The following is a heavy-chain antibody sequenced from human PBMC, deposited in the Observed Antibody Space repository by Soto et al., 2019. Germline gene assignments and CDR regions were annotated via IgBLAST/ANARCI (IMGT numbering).Heavy chain of an antibody. CDR2: IYYNGSP. D-gene: IGHD3-22*01. J-gene: IGHJ4*02. CDR3: ARLLYDSYGYYYFDY. V-gene: IGHV4-39*01. CDR1: GGSFSSSSYY. Sequence: PSETLSLTCTVSGGSFSSSSYYWGWIRQPPGKGLEWIGSIYYNGSPYYNPSLKSRVTMSVDTSKNQFSLKLSSVTAADTAVYYCARLLYDSYGYYYFDYWGQGTLVTVS.